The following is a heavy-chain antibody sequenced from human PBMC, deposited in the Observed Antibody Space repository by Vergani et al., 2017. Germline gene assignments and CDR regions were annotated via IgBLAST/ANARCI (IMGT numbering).Heavy chain of an antibody. CDR3: ARVSSAAAAGTASGDY. V-gene: IGHV3-7*01. J-gene: IGHJ4*02. CDR2: IKQDGSEK. CDR1: GFTFSSYW. Sequence: EVQLVESGGGLVQPGGSLRLSCAASGFTFSSYWMSWVRQAPGKGLEWVANIKQDGSEKYYVDSVKGRFTISRDNAKNSLYLQMNSLRAEDTAVYYCARVSSAAAAGTASGDYWGQGTLVTVSS. D-gene: IGHD6-13*01.